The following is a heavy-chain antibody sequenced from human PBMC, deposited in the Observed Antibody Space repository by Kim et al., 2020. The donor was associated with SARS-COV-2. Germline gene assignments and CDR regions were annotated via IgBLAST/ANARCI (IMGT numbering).Heavy chain of an antibody. D-gene: IGHD3-3*01. V-gene: IGHV3-30-3*01. Sequence: GGPLRLSCAASGFTFSSYGMHWVRQAPGKGLEWVAVISYDGSNKYYADSVKGRFTISRDNSKNTLYLQMNSLRAEDTAVYYCARDYDDFWSGYHAEYFQHWGQGTLVTVSS. CDR1: GFTFSSYG. J-gene: IGHJ1*01. CDR2: ISYDGSNK. CDR3: ARDYDDFWSGYHAEYFQH.